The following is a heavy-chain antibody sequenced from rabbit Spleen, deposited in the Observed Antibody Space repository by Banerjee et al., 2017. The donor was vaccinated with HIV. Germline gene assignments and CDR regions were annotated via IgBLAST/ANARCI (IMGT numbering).Heavy chain of an antibody. CDR2: IYAGRSGST. CDR1: GIDFSNYYY. J-gene: IGHJ4*01. D-gene: IGHD6-1*01. CDR3: VREDGGDAWGL. V-gene: IGHV1S45*01. Sequence: QEQLEEAGGGLVKPGGTLTLTCKASGIDFSNYYYMYWVRQAPGKGLELIAWIYAGRSGSTYYASWAKGRFTISKTSSTTVTLQMTSLTAADTATYFCVREDGGDAWGLWGPGTLVTVS.